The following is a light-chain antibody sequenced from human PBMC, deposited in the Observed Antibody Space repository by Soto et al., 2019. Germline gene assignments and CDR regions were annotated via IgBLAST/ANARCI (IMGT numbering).Light chain of an antibody. Sequence: QSALNQPPSASGSPGQSVTISWTGTKSENGVYDFVSWYQHHPGKAPRLIIYEVVQRPSGVPDRFSGSKSGNTASLTVSRLQAADEADHFCKSYAGSNTYVFGSGTKV. J-gene: IGLJ1*01. V-gene: IGLV2-8*01. CDR3: KSYAGSNTYV. CDR2: EVV. CDR1: KSENGVYDF.